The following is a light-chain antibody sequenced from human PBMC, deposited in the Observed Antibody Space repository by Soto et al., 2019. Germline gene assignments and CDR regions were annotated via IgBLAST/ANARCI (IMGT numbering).Light chain of an antibody. V-gene: IGKV1-39*01. CDR3: TQSYSTPWT. CDR2: AAS. CDR1: QSISSY. Sequence: DIQMTQSPSSLSASVGDRVTITCRASQSISSYLNWYQQKPGKAPKLLIYAASSLQSGVPSRFSGSGSGTDFTLTISSLQPEDFATYYCTQSYSTPWTFGQGTKVDIK. J-gene: IGKJ1*01.